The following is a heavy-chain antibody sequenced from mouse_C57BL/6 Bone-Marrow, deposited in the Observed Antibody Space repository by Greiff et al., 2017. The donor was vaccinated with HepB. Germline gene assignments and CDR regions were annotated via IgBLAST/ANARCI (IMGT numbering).Heavy chain of an antibody. CDR1: GYTFTSYW. CDR3: ASLSYYGSPGYFDV. V-gene: IGHV1-64*01. D-gene: IGHD1-1*01. CDR2: IHPNSGST. J-gene: IGHJ1*03. Sequence: QVQLQQPGAELVKPGASVKLSCKASGYTFTSYWMHWVKQRPGQGLEWIGMIHPNSGSTNYNEKFKSKATLTVDKSSSTAYMQLSSLTSEDSAVYYCASLSYYGSPGYFDVWGTGTTVTVSS.